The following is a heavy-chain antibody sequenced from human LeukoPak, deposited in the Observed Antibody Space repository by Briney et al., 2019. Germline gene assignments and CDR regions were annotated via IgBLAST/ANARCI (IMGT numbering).Heavy chain of an antibody. CDR1: GFSLSTSGMR. CDR3: ARNVGSADAFDI. V-gene: IGHV2-70*04. CDR2: IDWDDDK. Sequence: SGPTLVNPTQTLTLTCTFSGFSLSTSGMRVSWIRQPPGKALEWLARIDWDDDKFYSTSLKTRLTISKDTSKNQVVLTMTNMDPVDTATYYCARNVGSADAFDIWGQGTMVTVSS. J-gene: IGHJ3*02. D-gene: IGHD2-15*01.